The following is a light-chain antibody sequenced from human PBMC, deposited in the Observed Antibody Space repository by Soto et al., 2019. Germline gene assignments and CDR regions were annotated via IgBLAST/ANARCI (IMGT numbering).Light chain of an antibody. CDR1: SSDVGGYNY. CDR3: CSYAGSSYYV. J-gene: IGLJ1*01. CDR2: EVT. V-gene: IGLV2-14*01. Sequence: QSALTQPASVSGSPGQSITISCTGTSSDVGGYNYVSWYQLHPGKAPKLMISEVTNRPSGVSSRFSGSKSGNTASLTISGLQAEDEAYYYCCSYAGSSYYVFGSGTKVTVL.